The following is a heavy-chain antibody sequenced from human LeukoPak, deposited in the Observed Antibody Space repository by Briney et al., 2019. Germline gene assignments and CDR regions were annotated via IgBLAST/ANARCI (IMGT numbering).Heavy chain of an antibody. V-gene: IGHV1-8*01. Sequence: ASVKVSCKASGYTFTSYDINWVRQATGQGLEWMGWMNPNSGNTGYAQKFQGRVTMTRDTSISTAYMELSRLRSDDTAVYYCARDAGIAVADPGIDYWGQGTLVTVSS. D-gene: IGHD6-19*01. CDR2: MNPNSGNT. CDR3: ARDAGIAVADPGIDY. CDR1: GYTFTSYD. J-gene: IGHJ4*02.